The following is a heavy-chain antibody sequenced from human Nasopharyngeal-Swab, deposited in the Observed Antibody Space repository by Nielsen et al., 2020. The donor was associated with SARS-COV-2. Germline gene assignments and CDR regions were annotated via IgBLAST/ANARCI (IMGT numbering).Heavy chain of an antibody. J-gene: IGHJ4*02. Sequence: WIRQPPGKGLEWIGYVYYYSGTTNSNPSLKSRVTISMDTSKKQFSLQMSSVTTADTAVYYCARRPTGYGDYYFDSWGQGTLVTVSS. D-gene: IGHD4-17*01. CDR3: ARRPTGYGDYYFDS. V-gene: IGHV4-59*08. CDR2: VYYYSGTT.